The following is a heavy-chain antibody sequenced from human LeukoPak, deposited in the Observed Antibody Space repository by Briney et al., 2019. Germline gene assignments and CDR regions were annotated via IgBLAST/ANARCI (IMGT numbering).Heavy chain of an antibody. CDR1: GGTFSSYA. V-gene: IGHV1-69*05. CDR3: ARAPGSYGSGIDY. D-gene: IGHD3-10*01. Sequence: APVKVSCKASGGTFSSYAISWVRQAPGQGLEWMGGIIPIFGTANYAQKFQGRVTITTDESTSTAYMELSSLRSEDTAVYYCARAPGSYGSGIDYWGQGTLVTVSS. J-gene: IGHJ4*02. CDR2: IIPIFGTA.